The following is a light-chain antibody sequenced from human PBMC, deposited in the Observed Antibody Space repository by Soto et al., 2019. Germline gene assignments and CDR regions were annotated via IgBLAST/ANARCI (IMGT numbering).Light chain of an antibody. J-gene: IGKJ1*01. CDR3: QHYNSYSEA. CDR2: DAS. Sequence: DIQMNQSPSTLSASVGDRVTITCRASQSISSWLAWYQHKPGKAPKLLIYDASSVESGVPSRFSGSGSGTEFTLTISSLQPDDFATYYCQHYNSYSEAFGQGTKVDIK. CDR1: QSISSW. V-gene: IGKV1-5*01.